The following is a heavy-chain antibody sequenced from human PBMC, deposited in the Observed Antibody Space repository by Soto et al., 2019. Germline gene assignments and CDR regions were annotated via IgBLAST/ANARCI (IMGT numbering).Heavy chain of an antibody. CDR1: GGSFSGYY. D-gene: IGHD3-22*01. CDR3: ARGFTYYYYSSGWSRGWYFDL. CDR2: INHSGST. V-gene: IGHV4-34*01. Sequence: SETLSLTCAVYGGSFSGYYWSWIRQPPGKGLEWIGEINHSGSTNYNPSIKSRVTISVDTSKNQFFLKLSSVTAADTAVYYCARGFTYYYYSSGWSRGWYFDLWGRGTLVTVSS. J-gene: IGHJ2*01.